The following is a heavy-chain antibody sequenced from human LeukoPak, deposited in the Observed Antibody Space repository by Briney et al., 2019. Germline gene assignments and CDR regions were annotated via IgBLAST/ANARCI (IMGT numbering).Heavy chain of an antibody. V-gene: IGHV3-30*02. CDR2: IRYDGSNK. D-gene: IGHD4-17*01. CDR3: AKDTFRGYGDYARLLDY. CDR1: GFTFSSYG. J-gene: IGHJ4*02. Sequence: PGGSLRLSCAASGFTFSSYGMHWVRQAPGKGLEWVAFIRYDGSNKYYADSVKGRFTISRDNSKNTLYLQMNSLRTEDTALYYCAKDTFRGYGDYARLLDYWGQGTLVTVSS.